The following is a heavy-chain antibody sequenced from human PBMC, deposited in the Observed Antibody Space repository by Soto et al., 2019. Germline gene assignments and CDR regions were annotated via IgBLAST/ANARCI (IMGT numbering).Heavy chain of an antibody. CDR1: GYRFSNYD. Sequence: QLVQSGAEVKKPGASVKVSCKASGYRFSNYDISWVRQAPGQGLEWMAWISAHNGNNHYAEKFQGRVSTTTDTSTSTAYMEVRTLKTDDTAVYYCARGLLAYFGMDVWGQGTTVTVS. CDR3: ARGLLAYFGMDV. V-gene: IGHV1-18*01. J-gene: IGHJ6*02. CDR2: ISAHNGNN. D-gene: IGHD1-26*01.